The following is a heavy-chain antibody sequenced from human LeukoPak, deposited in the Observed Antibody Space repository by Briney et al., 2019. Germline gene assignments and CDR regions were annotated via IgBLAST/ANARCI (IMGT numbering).Heavy chain of an antibody. J-gene: IGHJ4*02. Sequence: ASVKVSCKASVYTFSGYYMHWVRQAPGQGLEWMGWINPNSGGTKYAQKFQGRVTMTRDTSISTAYMELSRLRSDDTAVYYCATAVTDWGQGTLVTVSS. D-gene: IGHD5-18*01. CDR2: INPNSGGT. CDR3: ATAVTD. V-gene: IGHV1-2*02. CDR1: VYTFSGYY.